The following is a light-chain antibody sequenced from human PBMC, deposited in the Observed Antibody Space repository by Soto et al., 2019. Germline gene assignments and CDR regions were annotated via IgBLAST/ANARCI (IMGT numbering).Light chain of an antibody. J-gene: IGKJ4*01. CDR2: GAS. CDR1: QTVNSN. Sequence: EIVMTQSPATLSVSPGERATLSFRASQTVNSNLAWYQQKPGQAPRLLIYGASTRATGIPARFSGSGSGTEFTLTISSLQSEDFAVYYCQQFSSYPLTFGGGTKVDI. V-gene: IGKV3-15*01. CDR3: QQFSSYPLT.